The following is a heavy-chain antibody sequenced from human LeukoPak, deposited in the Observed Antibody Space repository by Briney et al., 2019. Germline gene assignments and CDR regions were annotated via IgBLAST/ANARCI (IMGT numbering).Heavy chain of an antibody. CDR1: GYTFSRAW. Sequence: KPGGSLRLSCAGSGYTFSRAWMNWVRQIPGKGLEWVGRIKSKIDGETRDYAAPVKDRFTISRDDPQNTLYLQMNSLKTEDTAVYYCTTGWTSTSHDGYWGQGTLVIVSS. CDR3: TTGWTSTSHDGY. J-gene: IGHJ4*02. CDR2: IKSKIDGETR. D-gene: IGHD1-1*01. V-gene: IGHV3-15*07.